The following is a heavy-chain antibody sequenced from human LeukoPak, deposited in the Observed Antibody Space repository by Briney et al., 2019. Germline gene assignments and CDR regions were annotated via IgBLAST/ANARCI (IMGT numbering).Heavy chain of an antibody. D-gene: IGHD6-13*01. V-gene: IGHV3-23*01. CDR3: ARQPLDYSSSWFDP. CDR1: GFTFSSYA. Sequence: PGGSLRLSCAASGFTFSSYAMSWVRQAPGKGLEWVSAISGSGGSTYYADSVKGRFTISRDNSKNTLYLQMNSLRAEDTAVYYCARQPLDYSSSWFDPWGQGTLVTVSS. CDR2: ISGSGGST. J-gene: IGHJ5*02.